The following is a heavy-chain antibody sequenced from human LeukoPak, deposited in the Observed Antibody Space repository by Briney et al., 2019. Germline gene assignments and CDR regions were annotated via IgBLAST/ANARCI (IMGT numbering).Heavy chain of an antibody. D-gene: IGHD6-13*01. CDR1: GGSISSYY. J-gene: IGHJ5*02. V-gene: IGHV4-4*07. Sequence: SETLSLTCTVSGGSISSYYWSWIRQPAGKGLEWIGRIYTSGSTNYNPSLKSRVTMPVDTSKNQFSLKLSSVTAADTAVYYCARGARGRIAAAGTINWFDPWGQGTLVTVSS. CDR2: IYTSGST. CDR3: ARGARGRIAAAGTINWFDP.